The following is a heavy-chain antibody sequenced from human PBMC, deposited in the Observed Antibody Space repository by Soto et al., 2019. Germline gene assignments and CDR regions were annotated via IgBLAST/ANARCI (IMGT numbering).Heavy chain of an antibody. CDR1: GYSFTSYW. V-gene: IGHV5-51*01. CDR2: IYPGDSDT. D-gene: IGHD2-2*01. Sequence: GESLKISCKGSGYSFTSYWIGWVRQMPGKGLEWMGIIYPGDSDTRYSPSFQGQVTISADKSISTAYLQWSSLKASDTAMYYCARLGLVVVPAAIDYYYYYMDVWGKGTTVTVSS. CDR3: ARLGLVVVPAAIDYYYYYMDV. J-gene: IGHJ6*03.